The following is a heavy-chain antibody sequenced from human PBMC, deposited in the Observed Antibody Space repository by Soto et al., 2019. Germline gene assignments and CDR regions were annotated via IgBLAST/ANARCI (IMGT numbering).Heavy chain of an antibody. CDR1: GFTFSSYA. V-gene: IGHV3-30-3*01. D-gene: IGHD6-13*01. CDR3: ASGVLAAAGRGVYDGMDV. Sequence: HPVGSLRLSCAASGFTFSSYAMHWVRQAPGKGLEWVAVISYDGSNKYYADSVKGRFTISRDNSKNTLYLQMNSLRAEDTAVYYCASGVLAAAGRGVYDGMDVWGQGTTVTVSS. CDR2: ISYDGSNK. J-gene: IGHJ6*02.